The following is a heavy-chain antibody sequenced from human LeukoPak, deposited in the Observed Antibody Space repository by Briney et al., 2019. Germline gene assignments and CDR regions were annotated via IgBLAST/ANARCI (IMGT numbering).Heavy chain of an antibody. Sequence: GGSLRLFCTASGLTFSSYGMNWVRQAPGKGLEWVSGTTGRGEHIFYAGSVKGRFTISRDNSKNTLYLQMNSLRAEDTAVYYCAKDRRLAAFDYGGQGTLVTVSS. J-gene: IGHJ4*02. CDR3: AKDRRLAAFDY. D-gene: IGHD6-25*01. CDR1: GLTFSSYG. V-gene: IGHV3-23*01. CDR2: TTGRGEHI.